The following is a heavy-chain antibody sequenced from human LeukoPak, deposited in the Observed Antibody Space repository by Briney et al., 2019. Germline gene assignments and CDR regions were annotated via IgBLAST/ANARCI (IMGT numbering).Heavy chain of an antibody. CDR3: ASYYGWYFDY. Sequence: PSETLSLTCTVSGGSISSYYWSWIRQPPGKGLEWIGYIYYSGSTYYNPSLKSRVTISVDTSKNQFSLKLSSVTAADTAVYYCASYYGWYFDYWGQGTLVTVSS. V-gene: IGHV4-59*12. CDR1: GGSISSYY. CDR2: IYYSGST. J-gene: IGHJ4*02. D-gene: IGHD3-10*01.